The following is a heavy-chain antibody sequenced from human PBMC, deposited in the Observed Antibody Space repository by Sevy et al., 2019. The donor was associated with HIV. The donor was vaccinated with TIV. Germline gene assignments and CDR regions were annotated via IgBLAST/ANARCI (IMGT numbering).Heavy chain of an antibody. J-gene: IGHJ4*03. D-gene: IGHD3-10*01. CDR2: VRDRGYGGTT. CDR1: GFSLGDYC. V-gene: IGHV3-49*03. Sequence: GGSLRLSCTASGFSLGDYCVSWFRQAPGKGLEWVGAVRDRGYGGTTEYAQFVKGRFTISRDDSINIAYLQMDSLNTEDRAVYYCTRVAVTMARGIYIVFFLWGQGTLVTVSS. CDR3: TRVAVTMARGIYIVFFL.